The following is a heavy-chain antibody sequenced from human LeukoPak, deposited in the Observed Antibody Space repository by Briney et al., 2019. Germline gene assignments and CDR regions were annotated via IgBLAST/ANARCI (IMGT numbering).Heavy chain of an antibody. CDR1: GSTFGDYA. V-gene: IGHV3-49*04. D-gene: IGHD3-3*01. Sequence: QTGGSLRLSCTASGSTFGDYAMSWVRQAPGKGLEWVGFIRSKAYGGTTEYAASVKGRFTISRDDSKSIAYLQMNSLKTEDTAVYYCTRANVLRFLEWLYLHDYWGQGTLVTVSS. CDR3: TRANVLRFLEWLYLHDY. J-gene: IGHJ4*02. CDR2: IRSKAYGGTT.